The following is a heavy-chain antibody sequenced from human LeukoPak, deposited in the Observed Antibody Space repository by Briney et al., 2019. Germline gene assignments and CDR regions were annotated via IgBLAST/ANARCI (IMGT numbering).Heavy chain of an antibody. Sequence: SETLYIPCTVSGGSISSYYWSWIRQPPGKGLEWIGYIYYSGSTNYNPSLKSRVTISVDTSKNQFSLKLSSVTAADTAVYYCASGGSSGYSLPRFDYWGQGCLVTVSS. CDR1: GGSISSYY. V-gene: IGHV4-59*01. CDR3: ASGGSSGYSLPRFDY. J-gene: IGHJ4*02. CDR2: IYYSGST. D-gene: IGHD3-22*01.